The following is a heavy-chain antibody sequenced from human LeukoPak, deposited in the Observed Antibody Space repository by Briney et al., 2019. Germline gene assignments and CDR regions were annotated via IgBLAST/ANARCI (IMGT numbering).Heavy chain of an antibody. CDR2: IYHSGST. V-gene: IGHV4-38-2*01. CDR3: AKVPVILWFGEGNNC. CDR1: GYSISSGYY. J-gene: IGHJ4*02. Sequence: PSETLSLTCAVSGYSISSGYYWGCIRQPPGKGLEWIGSIYHSGSTYYNPSLKSRVTISIAPSKNQFSLKLSSVTAAGTAVYYFAKVPVILWFGEGNNCWGRGSLVTVSS. D-gene: IGHD3-10*01.